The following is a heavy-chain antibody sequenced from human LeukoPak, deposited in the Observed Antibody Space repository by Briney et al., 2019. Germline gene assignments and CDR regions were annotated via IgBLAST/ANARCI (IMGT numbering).Heavy chain of an antibody. D-gene: IGHD1-26*01. V-gene: IGHV4-30-4*01. CDR2: IYYSGST. J-gene: IGHJ3*02. CDR1: GGSISSGDYY. Sequence: SETLSLTCTVSGGSISSGDYYWTWIRQPPGKGLEWIGYIYYSGSTYYNPSLKSRVTISVDRSKNQFSLKLSSVTAADTAVYYCARGLLRVVAFDIWGQGTMVTVSS. CDR3: ARGLLRVVAFDI.